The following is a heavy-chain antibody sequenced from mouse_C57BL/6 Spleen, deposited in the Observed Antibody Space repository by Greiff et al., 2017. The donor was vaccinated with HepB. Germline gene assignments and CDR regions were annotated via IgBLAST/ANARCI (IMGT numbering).Heavy chain of an antibody. CDR3: ARGGLDYEGFAY. D-gene: IGHD2-3*01. CDR2: INPSNGGT. J-gene: IGHJ3*01. Sequence: VQLQQPGTELVKPGASVKLSCKASGYTFTSYWMHWVKQRPGQGLEWIGNINPSNGGTNYNEKFKSKATLTVDKSSSTAYMQLSRLTSEDSAVYYCARGGLDYEGFAYWGRGTLVTVSA. V-gene: IGHV1-53*01. CDR1: GYTFTSYW.